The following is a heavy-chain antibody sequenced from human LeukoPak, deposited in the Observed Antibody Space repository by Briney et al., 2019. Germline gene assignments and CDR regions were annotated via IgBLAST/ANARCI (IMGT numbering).Heavy chain of an antibody. Sequence: ASVKVSCKASGYTFTGYYMHWVRQAPGQGLEWMGWINPNSGGTNYAQKFKGRVTMTRDTSISTAYMELSRLRSDDTAVYYCARGARLLLWFGDDSSYYGMDVWGQGTTVTVSS. CDR2: INPNSGGT. CDR3: ARGARLLLWFGDDSSYYGMDV. J-gene: IGHJ6*02. D-gene: IGHD3-10*01. CDR1: GYTFTGYY. V-gene: IGHV1-2*02.